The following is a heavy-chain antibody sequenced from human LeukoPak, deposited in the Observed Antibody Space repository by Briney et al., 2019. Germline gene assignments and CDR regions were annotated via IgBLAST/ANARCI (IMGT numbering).Heavy chain of an antibody. CDR2: INPNSGGT. CDR3: ARESPGYSSGWYSGGWFDP. D-gene: IGHD6-19*01. CDR1: GYTFTGYY. V-gene: IGHV1-2*02. Sequence: ASVKVSCKASGYTFTGYYMHWVRQAPGQGLEWMGWINPNSGGTNYAQKFQGRVTMTRDTSISTAYMELSRLRSDDTAVYYCARESPGYSSGWYSGGWFDPWGQGTLVTVSS. J-gene: IGHJ5*02.